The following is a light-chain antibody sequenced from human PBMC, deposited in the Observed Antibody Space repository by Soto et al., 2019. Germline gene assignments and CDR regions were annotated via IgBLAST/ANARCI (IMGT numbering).Light chain of an antibody. CDR3: MQALRPPWT. V-gene: IGKV2-28*01. J-gene: IGKJ1*01. CDR2: LGS. Sequence: DIVMTQSPLSLPVTPGEPASISCRSSQSLLHSNGYNSLDWYLQKPGQSPQLLIYLGSNRASRVPDRFSGSGSGADFLLNISRVDAEDVGVYYCMQALRPPWTFGQGTKVEIK. CDR1: QSLLHSNGYNS.